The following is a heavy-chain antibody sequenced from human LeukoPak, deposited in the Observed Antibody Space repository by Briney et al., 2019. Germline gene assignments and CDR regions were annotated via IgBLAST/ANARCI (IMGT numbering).Heavy chain of an antibody. J-gene: IGHJ4*02. V-gene: IGHV3-30*18. CDR2: ISNDGSNK. CDR1: GFTFSSYG. D-gene: IGHD5-12*01. Sequence: GGSLRLSCAASGFTFSSYGMQWFRQAPDKGLGWVAAISNDGSNKYYADSVKGRFTMSRDNSKNTLYLQMNSLRAEDTAVYYCAKVDIVATIDAGRLVDYWGQGTLVTVSS. CDR3: AKVDIVATIDAGRLVDY.